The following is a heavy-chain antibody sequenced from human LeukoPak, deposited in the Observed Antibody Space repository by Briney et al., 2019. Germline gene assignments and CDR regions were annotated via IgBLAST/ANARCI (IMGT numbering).Heavy chain of an antibody. Sequence: GGSLRLSCAASGFTFSSYSMNWVRQAPGKGLEWVSSISSSSSYIYYADSVKGRFTISRDNSKNTLYLQMNSLRAEDTAVYYCARDYGSGSPNLDYWGQGTLVTVSS. CDR2: ISSSSSYI. V-gene: IGHV3-21*01. D-gene: IGHD3-10*01. J-gene: IGHJ4*02. CDR1: GFTFSSYS. CDR3: ARDYGSGSPNLDY.